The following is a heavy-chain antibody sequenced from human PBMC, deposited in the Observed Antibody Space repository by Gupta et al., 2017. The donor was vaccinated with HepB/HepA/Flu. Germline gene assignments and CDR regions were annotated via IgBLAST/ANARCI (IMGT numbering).Heavy chain of an antibody. Sequence: QLQLEESGPGVVKPSETLSLTCTVSGGSINHNYYFWGWIRQPPGKGLEWIGSIFHSGSTYYKASLKSRISMSVDSSKNQFSLMLRCVNAADTAVYYCAGQENGQDYFDYWGRGTLVTVSS. D-gene: IGHD5-12*01. V-gene: IGHV4-39*01. CDR3: AGQENGQDYFDY. J-gene: IGHJ4*02. CDR2: IFHSGST. CDR1: GGSINHNYYF.